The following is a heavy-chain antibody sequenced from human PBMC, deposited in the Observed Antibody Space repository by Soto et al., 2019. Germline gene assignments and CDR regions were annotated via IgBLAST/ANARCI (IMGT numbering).Heavy chain of an antibody. D-gene: IGHD3-3*01. CDR3: ARGITIFGVVPYYFDY. V-gene: IGHV6-1*01. Sequence: SQTLSLTCAISGDSVSSNSAAWNWIRQSPSRGLEWLGRTYYRSKWYNDYAVSVKSRITINPDTSKNQFSLQLNSVTPEDTAVYYCARGITIFGVVPYYFDYWGQGTLVTVSS. CDR1: GDSVSSNSAA. J-gene: IGHJ4*02. CDR2: TYYRSKWYN.